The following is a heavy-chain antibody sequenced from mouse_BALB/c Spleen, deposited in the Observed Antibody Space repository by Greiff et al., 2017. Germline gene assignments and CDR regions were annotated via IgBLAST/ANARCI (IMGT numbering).Heavy chain of an antibody. V-gene: IGHV5-6-3*01. D-gene: IGHD3-1*01. CDR1: GFTFSSYG. CDR3: ARVGSSAWFAY. J-gene: IGHJ3*01. CDR2: INSNGGST. Sequence: EVQGVESGGGLVQPGGSLKLSCAASGFTFSSYGMSWVRQTPDKRLELVATINSNGGSTYYPDSVKGRFTISRDNAKNTLYLQMSSLKSEDTAMYYCARVGSSAWFAYWGQGTLVTVSA.